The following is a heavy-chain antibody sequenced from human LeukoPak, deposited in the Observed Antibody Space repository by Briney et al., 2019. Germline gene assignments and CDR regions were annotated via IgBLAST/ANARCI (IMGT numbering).Heavy chain of an antibody. D-gene: IGHD3-3*01. V-gene: IGHV3-23*01. J-gene: IGHJ4*02. CDR2: ISGSGGST. Sequence: QTGGSLRLSCAASGFTFSSNAMSWVRQAPGKGLEWVSAISGSGGSTYYADSVKGRFTISRDNSKNTLYLQMNSLRAEDTAVYYCAKDWGIFGVVISDYWGQGTLVTVSS. CDR3: AKDWGIFGVVISDY. CDR1: GFTFSSNA.